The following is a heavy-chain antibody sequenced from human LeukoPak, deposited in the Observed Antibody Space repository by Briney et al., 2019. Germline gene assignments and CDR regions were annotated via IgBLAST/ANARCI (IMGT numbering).Heavy chain of an antibody. J-gene: IGHJ4*02. CDR3: ARDLWIKNVDTAMVTGDAADY. Sequence: PGGSLRLSCAASGFTFSSYAMHWVRQAPGKGLEWVAVISYDGSNKYYADSVKGRFTISRDNSKNTLYLQMNSLRAEDTAVYYCARDLWIKNVDTAMVTGDAADYWGQGTLVIVSS. CDR1: GFTFSSYA. V-gene: IGHV3-30*04. CDR2: ISYDGSNK. D-gene: IGHD5-18*01.